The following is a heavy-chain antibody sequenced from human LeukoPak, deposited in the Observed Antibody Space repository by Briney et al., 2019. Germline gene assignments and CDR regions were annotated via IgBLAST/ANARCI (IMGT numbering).Heavy chain of an antibody. Sequence: ASVKVSCKASGGTFSSYAISWVRQAPGQGLEWMGRIIPVFGTANYAQKFQGRVTITTDESTSTAYMELSSLRSEDTAVYYCARSGVLLWFGELLSREYFQHWGQGTLVTVSS. J-gene: IGHJ1*01. D-gene: IGHD3-10*01. V-gene: IGHV1-69*05. CDR2: IIPVFGTA. CDR1: GGTFSSYA. CDR3: ARSGVLLWFGELLSREYFQH.